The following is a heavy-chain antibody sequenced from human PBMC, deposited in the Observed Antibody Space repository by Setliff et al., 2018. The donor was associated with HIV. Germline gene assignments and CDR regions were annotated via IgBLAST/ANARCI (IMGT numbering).Heavy chain of an antibody. CDR3: ARGGWELVSCYDY. J-gene: IGHJ4*02. V-gene: IGHV1-69*13. CDR2: IIPIFGTA. D-gene: IGHD1-26*01. Sequence: SVKVSCKASGGTFSSYAISWVRQAPGQGLEWKGGIIPIFGTANYAQKFQGRVTITADESTSTAYMELSSLRSEDTAVYYCARGGWELVSCYDYWGQGTLVTVSS. CDR1: GGTFSSYA.